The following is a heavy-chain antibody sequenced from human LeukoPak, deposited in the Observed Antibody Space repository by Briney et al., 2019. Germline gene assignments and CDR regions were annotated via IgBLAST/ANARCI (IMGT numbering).Heavy chain of an antibody. CDR2: IDHSGNT. D-gene: IGHD5-24*01. V-gene: IGHV4-39*01. Sequence: SETLSLTCTVSGGSISRSIYFWGWIPPPPGKELVWFVSIDHSGNTYHNPALKSRVTISVHTSKNQFSLTLSSVPAADTAVYYCARRADEWLQPSAVDYWGQGILVTVSS. CDR1: GGSISRSIYF. J-gene: IGHJ4*02. CDR3: ARRADEWLQPSAVDY.